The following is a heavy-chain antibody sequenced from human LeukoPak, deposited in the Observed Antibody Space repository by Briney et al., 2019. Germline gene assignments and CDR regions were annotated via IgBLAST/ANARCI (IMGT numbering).Heavy chain of an antibody. D-gene: IGHD6-19*01. CDR1: GFTFTSSA. Sequence: SVKVSCKASGFTFTSSAMQWVRQARGQRLEWIGWIVVGSGNTNYAQKFQERVTITRDMSTSTAYMELSSLRSEDTAVYYCAASPWSGWSGYYYGMDVWGQGTTVTVSS. J-gene: IGHJ6*02. CDR3: AASPWSGWSGYYYGMDV. CDR2: IVVGSGNT. V-gene: IGHV1-58*02.